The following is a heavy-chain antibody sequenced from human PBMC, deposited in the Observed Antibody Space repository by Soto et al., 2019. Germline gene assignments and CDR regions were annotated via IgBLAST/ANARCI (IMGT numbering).Heavy chain of an antibody. D-gene: IGHD1-26*01. CDR3: GGYLMWGVGARRGDP. J-gene: IGHJ5*02. CDR1: GYTFTGHY. V-gene: IGHV1-2*02. Sequence: QVLLVQSGAEVKKPGASVKVSCKASGYTFTGHYLHWVRQARGRGLEWMGWINPSTGGTSLAQELQGRVTMRGDTSIRIGYLVLSSLTSDVTAFYYCGGYLMWGVGARRGDPWGQGTHVTVSS. CDR2: INPSTGGT.